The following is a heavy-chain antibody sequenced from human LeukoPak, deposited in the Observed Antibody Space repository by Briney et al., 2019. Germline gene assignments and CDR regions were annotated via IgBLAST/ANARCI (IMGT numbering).Heavy chain of an antibody. J-gene: IGHJ5*02. D-gene: IGHD6-13*01. CDR1: GYTFTSYG. Sequence: ASVKVSCKASGYTFTSYGISWVRQAPGQGLEWMGWISAYNGNTNYAQKLQGRVTITTDTSTSTAYMELRSLRSDDTAVYYCAGGVPAAAKYNWFDPWGQGTLVTVSS. CDR3: AGGVPAAAKYNWFDP. CDR2: ISAYNGNT. V-gene: IGHV1-18*01.